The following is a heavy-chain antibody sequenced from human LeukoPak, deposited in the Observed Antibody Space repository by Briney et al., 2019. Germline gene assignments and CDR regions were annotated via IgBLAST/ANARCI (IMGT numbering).Heavy chain of an antibody. V-gene: IGHV3-7*01. CDR1: GFTFGNYW. D-gene: IGHD3-16*01. CDR3: ARDPPGPSYVDY. CDR2: INQYESER. Sequence: PGGSLRLSCAASGFTFGNYWMSWVRQAPGKGLEWVANINQYESERYYVDSVKGRFTISRDNAKNSLYLQMNSLRAEDTAVYFCARDPPGPSYVDYWGQGTLVTVSS. J-gene: IGHJ4*02.